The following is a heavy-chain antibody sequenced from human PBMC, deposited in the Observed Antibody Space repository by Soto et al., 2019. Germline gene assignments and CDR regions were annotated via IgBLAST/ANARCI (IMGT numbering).Heavy chain of an antibody. D-gene: IGHD3-16*01. CDR2: ISWNSGSI. CDR1: GFTFDDYA. Sequence: EVQLVESGGGLVQPGRSLRLSCAASGFTFDDYAMHWVRQAPGKGLEWVSGISWNSGSIGYADSVKGRFTISRDNAKNSLYLKMNSLRAEDTALYYCAKDMGKFGGAAKNWYFDLWGRGTLFTVSS. J-gene: IGHJ2*01. CDR3: AKDMGKFGGAAKNWYFDL. V-gene: IGHV3-9*01.